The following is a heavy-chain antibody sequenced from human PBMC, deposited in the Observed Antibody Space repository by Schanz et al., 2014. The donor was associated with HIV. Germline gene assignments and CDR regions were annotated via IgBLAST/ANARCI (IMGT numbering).Heavy chain of an antibody. V-gene: IGHV4-34*01. J-gene: IGHJ4*02. CDR2: INHGGYT. D-gene: IGHD3-10*01. CDR3: ARHQRGSYLEALDY. CDR1: GGSFSGYS. Sequence: QVRLQQWGTGLLKPSQTLSLTCAVYGGSFSGYSWTWIRQPPGKGLEWIGEINHGGYTNYNPSLKRRVSISVDPSKTQFPRKLSSVTAADTAVFYCARHQRGSYLEALDYWGQGTLVTVSS.